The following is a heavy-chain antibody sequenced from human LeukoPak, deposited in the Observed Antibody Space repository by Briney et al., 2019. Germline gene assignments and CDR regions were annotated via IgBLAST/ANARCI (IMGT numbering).Heavy chain of an antibody. J-gene: IGHJ4*02. Sequence: GGSLRLSCAASGFTFSSYSMNWVRQAPGKGLEWVSSISTSSSYIYYADSVKGRFTISRDNSKNTLYLQMNSLRAEDTAVYYCARSGYNRFDYWGQGTLVTVSS. V-gene: IGHV3-21*04. CDR3: ARSGYNRFDY. CDR1: GFTFSSYS. D-gene: IGHD5-24*01. CDR2: ISTSSSYI.